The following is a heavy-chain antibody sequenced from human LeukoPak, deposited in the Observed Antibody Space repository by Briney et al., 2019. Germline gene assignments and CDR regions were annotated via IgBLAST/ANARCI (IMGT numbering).Heavy chain of an antibody. J-gene: IGHJ3*02. CDR2: IESDGSST. CDR3: ARDGTANAFDI. Sequence: GGSLRLSCAASGFTFSSYWIHWVRQAPGKGLLWVSRIESDGSSTSYADSVKGRFTISRDNAKNTLYLQMNSLRAEDTAVYYCARDGTANAFDIWGQGTVVTVSS. V-gene: IGHV3-74*01. D-gene: IGHD6-25*01. CDR1: GFTFSSYW.